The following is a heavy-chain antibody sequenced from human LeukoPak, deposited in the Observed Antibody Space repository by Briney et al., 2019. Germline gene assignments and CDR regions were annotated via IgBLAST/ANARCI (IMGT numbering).Heavy chain of an antibody. CDR3: ARGSWYCDY. CDR1: GYTFTSYG. J-gene: IGHJ4*02. CDR2: INPNSGGT. Sequence: ASVKVSCKASGYTFTSYGISWVRQAPGQGLEWMGWINPNSGGTNYAQKFQGRVTLTRDTSISTAYMELSRLRSDDTAVYYCARGSWYCDYWGQGTLVTVSS. V-gene: IGHV1-2*02. D-gene: IGHD6-13*01.